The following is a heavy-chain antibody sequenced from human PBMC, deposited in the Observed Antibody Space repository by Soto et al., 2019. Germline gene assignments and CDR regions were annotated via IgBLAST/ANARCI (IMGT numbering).Heavy chain of an antibody. Sequence: PGGSLRLSCAASGFTFSSYSMNWVRQAPGKGLEWVSSISSSSSYIYYADSVKGRFTISRDNAKNSLYLQMSSLRAEDTAVYYCAREPGNLYYYYYGMDVWGQGTTVTVYS. CDR1: GFTFSSYS. J-gene: IGHJ6*02. V-gene: IGHV3-21*01. D-gene: IGHD1-1*01. CDR3: AREPGNLYYYYYGMDV. CDR2: ISSSSSYI.